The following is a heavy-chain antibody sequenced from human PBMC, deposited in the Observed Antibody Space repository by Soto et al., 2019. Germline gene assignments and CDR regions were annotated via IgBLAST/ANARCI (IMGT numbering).Heavy chain of an antibody. CDR1: GFTFSSYS. Sequence: GGSLRLSCAASGFTFSSYSMNWVRQAPGKGLEWVSGISGGGGSTYYADSVKGRFTISRDPSKNTIFLEMNSLRAEDTAVYYCAKGFIVVVTVIRPDDAFDAWGQGTLVTVSS. CDR2: ISGGGGST. V-gene: IGHV3-23*01. CDR3: AKGFIVVVTVIRPDDAFDA. J-gene: IGHJ5*01. D-gene: IGHD2-21*02.